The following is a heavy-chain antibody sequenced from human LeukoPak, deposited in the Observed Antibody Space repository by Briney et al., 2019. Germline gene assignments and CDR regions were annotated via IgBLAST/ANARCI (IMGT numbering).Heavy chain of an antibody. Sequence: ASVKVSCKASGYTFTSYGISWVRQAPGQGLEWMGWINSNNGNTNYEQKFQGRVTMTTDTSTRTAYMELSSLRSEDTAVYYCAREPYDSSGNFDYWGQGTLVTVSS. CDR2: INSNNGNT. CDR1: GYTFTSYG. D-gene: IGHD3-22*01. V-gene: IGHV1-18*01. CDR3: AREPYDSSGNFDY. J-gene: IGHJ4*02.